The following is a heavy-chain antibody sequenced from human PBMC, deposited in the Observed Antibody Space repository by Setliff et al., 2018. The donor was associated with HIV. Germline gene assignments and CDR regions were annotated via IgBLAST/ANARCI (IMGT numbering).Heavy chain of an antibody. V-gene: IGHV1-2*06. CDR1: EYMILAYK. CDR3: ARPRVFDSFDV. CDR2: ISPNNGVA. J-gene: IGHJ3*01. Sequence: ASVKVSCKATEYMILAYKMNWVRQAPGQGLQWIGRISPNNGVAEYAPKFQGRVIMTLDTSISTAYLEIPRLTSDDAAVYYCARPRVFDSFDVWGQGTRVTVSS.